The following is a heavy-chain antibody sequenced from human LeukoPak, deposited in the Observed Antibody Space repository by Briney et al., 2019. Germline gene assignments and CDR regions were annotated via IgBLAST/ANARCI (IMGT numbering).Heavy chain of an antibody. CDR2: VTWNSGDI. CDR3: AKSLHSGLKNSFDL. D-gene: IGHD5-12*01. CDR1: GFTFNDYA. Sequence: GGSLRLSCAASGFTFNDYAMNWVRQAPGKGLEWVSSVTWNSGDIGYADSVKGRFTISRDNAKNSLYLQMNSLRAEDTALYYCAKSLHSGLKNSFDLWGQGTMVTVSS. V-gene: IGHV3-9*01. J-gene: IGHJ3*01.